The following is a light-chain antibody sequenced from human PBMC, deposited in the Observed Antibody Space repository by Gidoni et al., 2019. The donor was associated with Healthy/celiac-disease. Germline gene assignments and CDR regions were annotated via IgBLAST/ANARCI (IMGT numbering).Light chain of an antibody. CDR3: QQYDNLPLT. CDR2: DAS. Sequence: DIQMNQSPSSLSPSVGDRVTITCQASQDISNYLNWYQQKPGKAPKLLIYDASNWETGVPSRFSGSGSGTDFTFTISSLQPEDIATYYCQQYDNLPLTFXGXTKVEIK. CDR1: QDISNY. J-gene: IGKJ4*01. V-gene: IGKV1-33*01.